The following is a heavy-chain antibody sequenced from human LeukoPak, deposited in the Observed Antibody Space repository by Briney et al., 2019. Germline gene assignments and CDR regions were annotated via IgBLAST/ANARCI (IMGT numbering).Heavy chain of an antibody. CDR1: GFTFSSYG. J-gene: IGHJ5*02. CDR3: AKDDWFDP. V-gene: IGHV3-30*18. Sequence: GRSLRLSCAASGFTFSSYGMHRVRQAPGKGLEWVAVISYDGSNKYYADSVKGRFTISRDNSKNTLYLQMNSLRAEDTAVYYCAKDDWFDPWGQGTLVTVSS. CDR2: ISYDGSNK.